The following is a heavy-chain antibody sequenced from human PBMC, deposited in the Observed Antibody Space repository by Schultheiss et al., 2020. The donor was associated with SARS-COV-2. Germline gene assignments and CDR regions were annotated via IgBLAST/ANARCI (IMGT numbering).Heavy chain of an antibody. CDR2: IWYDGSNK. V-gene: IGHV3-30*02. CDR3: ATPRAYQVLLSPLDY. D-gene: IGHD2-15*01. CDR1: GFTFSSYG. J-gene: IGHJ4*02. Sequence: GESLKISCAASGFTFSSYGMHWVRQAPGKGLEWVAVIWYDGSNKYYADSVKGRFTISRDSSMDTLFLQMNSLRPEDTAVYYCATPRAYQVLLSPLDYWGQGTLVTVSS.